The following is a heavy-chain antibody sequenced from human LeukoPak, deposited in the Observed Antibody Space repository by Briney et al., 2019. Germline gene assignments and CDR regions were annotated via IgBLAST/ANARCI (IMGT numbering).Heavy chain of an antibody. Sequence: GGSLRLSRPASGFTVSSNYMSCVRQAPGKGLEWVSVIYSGGSTYYADSVKGRFTISRDNSKNTLYLQMNSLRAEDTAVYYCARGTTVTRFAPLNYAFDIWGQGTMVTVSS. CDR3: ARGTTVTRFAPLNYAFDI. J-gene: IGHJ3*02. V-gene: IGHV3-66*01. D-gene: IGHD4-17*01. CDR1: GFTVSSNY. CDR2: IYSGGST.